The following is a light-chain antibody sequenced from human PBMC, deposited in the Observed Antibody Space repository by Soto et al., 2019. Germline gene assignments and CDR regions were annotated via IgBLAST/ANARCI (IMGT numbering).Light chain of an antibody. V-gene: IGLV1-40*01. CDR3: QSYDSSLSPVV. CDR2: GNS. CDR1: SSNIGAGYD. J-gene: IGLJ2*01. Sequence: QSVLTQPPSVSGAPGQRVTISCTGSSSNIGAGYDVHWYQQLPGTAPKLLIYGNSNRPSGVPDRFSGSKSGTSASLAITGLQAEDEPDYYCQSYDSSLSPVVFCGGTKLTVL.